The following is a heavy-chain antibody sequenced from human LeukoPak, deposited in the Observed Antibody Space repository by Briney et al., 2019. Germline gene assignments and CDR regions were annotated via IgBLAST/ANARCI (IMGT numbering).Heavy chain of an antibody. CDR3: AKDGGYYDFDS. Sequence: PGGSLRLSCEASGFTVTSYGMSWVRQAPGKGLEWVSVISGSDGSTYYADSVKGRFTISRDNSKNTLCLQMYSLRVEDTAVYYCAKDGGYYDFDSWGQGTLVTVSS. CDR2: ISGSDGST. D-gene: IGHD5-12*01. V-gene: IGHV3-23*01. CDR1: GFTVTSYG. J-gene: IGHJ4*02.